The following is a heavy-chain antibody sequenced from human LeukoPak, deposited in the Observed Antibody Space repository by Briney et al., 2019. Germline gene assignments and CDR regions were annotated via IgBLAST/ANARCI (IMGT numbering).Heavy chain of an antibody. CDR3: ARDPHSSGWIDY. V-gene: IGHV4-4*07. Sequence: SETLSLTCTVSGGSISSYYWSWIRRPAGKGLEWIGRIYTSGSTNYNPSLKSRVTMSVDTSKSQFSLKLSSVTAADTAVYYCARDPHSSGWIDYWGQGTLVTVSS. D-gene: IGHD6-19*01. J-gene: IGHJ4*02. CDR1: GGSISSYY. CDR2: IYTSGST.